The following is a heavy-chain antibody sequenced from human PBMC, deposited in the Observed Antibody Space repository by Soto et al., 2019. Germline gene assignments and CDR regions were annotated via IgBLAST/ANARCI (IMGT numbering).Heavy chain of an antibody. Sequence: QITLKESGPTLVKPTQTLTLICTFSGFSLSTSGVGVCWIRQPPGKALEWLALIYWDDDKRYSPSLKSRLTITKDTSKNQVVLTMTNMDPVDTATYYCAHRLGKSSNFSLDYWGQGTLVTVSS. D-gene: IGHD6-13*01. J-gene: IGHJ4*02. V-gene: IGHV2-5*02. CDR1: GFSLSTSGVG. CDR3: AHRLGKSSNFSLDY. CDR2: IYWDDDK.